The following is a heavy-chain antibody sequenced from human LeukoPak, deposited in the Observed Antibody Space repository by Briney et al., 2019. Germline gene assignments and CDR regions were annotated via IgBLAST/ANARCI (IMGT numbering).Heavy chain of an antibody. CDR1: GGTFSSYA. CDR3: ATPSGAVAGTYYFDY. V-gene: IGHV1-69*13. J-gene: IGHJ4*02. D-gene: IGHD6-19*01. Sequence: SVKVSCKASGGTFSSYAISWVRQAPGQGLEWMGGIIPIFGTANYAQKFQGRVTITADESTSTAYMELSGLRSEDTAVYYCATPSGAVAGTYYFDYWGQGTLVTASS. CDR2: IIPIFGTA.